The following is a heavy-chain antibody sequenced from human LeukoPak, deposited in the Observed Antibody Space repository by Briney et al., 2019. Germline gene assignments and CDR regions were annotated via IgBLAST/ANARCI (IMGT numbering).Heavy chain of an antibody. D-gene: IGHD3-10*01. V-gene: IGHV4-39*01. CDR1: GGSISSGDYH. CDR2: IYYTGST. CDR3: ARRNYGSGLDV. Sequence: SETLSLTCTVSGGSISSGDYHWAWIRQPPGSGLEWIGSIYYTGSTCYNPSFKSRVTISIDKSKNQFSLRLSSVTAADTADYYCARRNYGSGLDVWGQGTTVTVSS. J-gene: IGHJ6*02.